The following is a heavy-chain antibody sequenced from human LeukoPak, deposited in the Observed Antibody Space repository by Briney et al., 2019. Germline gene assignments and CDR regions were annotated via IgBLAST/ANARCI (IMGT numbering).Heavy chain of an antibody. J-gene: IGHJ3*02. CDR2: IYYSGST. V-gene: IGHV4-39*01. D-gene: IGHD3-9*01. CDR3: ASLPYYDILTGYYEDDAFDI. CDR1: GGSISSSSYY. Sequence: SETLSLTCTVSGGSISSSSYYWGWIRQPPGKGLEWIGSIYYSGSTYYNPSLKSRVTISVDTSKNQFSLKLSSVTAADTAVYYCASLPYYDILTGYYEDDAFDIWGQGTMVTVSS.